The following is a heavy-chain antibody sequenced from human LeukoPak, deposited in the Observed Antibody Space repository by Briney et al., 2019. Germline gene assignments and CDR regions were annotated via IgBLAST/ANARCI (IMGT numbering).Heavy chain of an antibody. CDR1: GGSFSGYY. J-gene: IGHJ4*02. Sequence: SETLSLTCAVYGGSFSGYYWSWIRQPPGKGLEWIGEINNSGSTNYNPSLKSRVTISVDTSKNQFSLKLSSVTAADTAVYYCARARPSLVVPAAQTPSCSGGSCYSGGYFDYWGQGTLVTVSS. CDR3: ARARPSLVVPAAQTPSCSGGSCYSGGYFDY. CDR2: INNSGST. V-gene: IGHV4-34*01. D-gene: IGHD2-15*01.